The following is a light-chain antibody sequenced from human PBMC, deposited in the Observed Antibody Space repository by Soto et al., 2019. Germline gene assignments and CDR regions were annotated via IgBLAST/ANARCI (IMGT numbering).Light chain of an antibody. CDR3: HQYESSPQT. V-gene: IGKV3-20*01. J-gene: IGKJ1*01. CDR2: GAS. CDR1: QSISRY. Sequence: EIVWTQSPGTLSLSPGERTTLSCGASQSISRYLAWYQQKPGQAPRLLIFGASDRATGIPDRFSGSGSGTDFTLTISRLEPDDFAVYYCHQYESSPQTFGRGTKVDI.